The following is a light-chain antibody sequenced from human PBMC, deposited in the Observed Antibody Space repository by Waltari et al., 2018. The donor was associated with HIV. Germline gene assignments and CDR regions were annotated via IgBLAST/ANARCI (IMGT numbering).Light chain of an antibody. CDR1: TSNIRAGHD. Sequence: QSALTQPPSVSGAPGQTVTISCAGNTSNIRAGHDVHWYPHLPGTAPRLLIYGNIDRPSGVPDRFSGSKSGSSAALAITGLQADDEADYYCQSFDSSLSVLFGGGTKLTVL. V-gene: IGLV1-40*01. J-gene: IGLJ3*02. CDR3: QSFDSSLSVL. CDR2: GNI.